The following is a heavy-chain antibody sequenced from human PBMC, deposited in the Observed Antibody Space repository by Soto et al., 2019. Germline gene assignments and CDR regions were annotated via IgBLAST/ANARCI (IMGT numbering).Heavy chain of an antibody. D-gene: IGHD5-12*01. CDR3: ARDRSDMATMTGGFDI. Sequence: QVQLVQSGAEVKKPGSSVKVSCKASGGTFGTHAISWVRQAPGQGLQWVGGIIPVHGTTNYAQIFNGRVTITADESRTTANMDLTSLRFEDTAVYYCARDRSDMATMTGGFDIWGQGTTVTVSS. CDR1: GGTFGTHA. J-gene: IGHJ3*02. CDR2: IIPVHGTT. V-gene: IGHV1-69*11.